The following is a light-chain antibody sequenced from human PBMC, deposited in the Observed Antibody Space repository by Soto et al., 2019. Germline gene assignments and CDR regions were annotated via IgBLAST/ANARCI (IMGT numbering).Light chain of an antibody. V-gene: IGLV1-44*01. J-gene: IGLJ2*01. Sequence: QSVLTQPPSASGTPGQRVAISCSGGSSDIGSNPVNWYLHLPGAAPKLLIYRDNQRTSGVPDRFSGSKSGTSASLTISGLQYADEADYFCSAWDDNIYGPVFGGGTQLTVL. CDR3: SAWDDNIYGPV. CDR1: SSDIGSNP. CDR2: RDN.